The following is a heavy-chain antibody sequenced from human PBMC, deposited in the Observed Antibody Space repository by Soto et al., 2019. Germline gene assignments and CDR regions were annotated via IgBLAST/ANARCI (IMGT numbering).Heavy chain of an antibody. D-gene: IGHD4-17*01. CDR1: GFTFSSYG. Sequence: GGSLRLSCAASGFTFSSYGMHWVRQAPGKGLEWVAVIWYDGSNKYYADSVKGRFTISRDNSKNTLYLQMNSLRAEDTAVYYCARDAGDHGAVEYYFDYWGQGTLVTVSS. J-gene: IGHJ4*02. V-gene: IGHV3-33*01. CDR3: ARDAGDHGAVEYYFDY. CDR2: IWYDGSNK.